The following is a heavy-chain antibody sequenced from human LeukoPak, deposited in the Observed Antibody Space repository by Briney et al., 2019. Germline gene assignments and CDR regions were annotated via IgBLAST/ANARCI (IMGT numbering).Heavy chain of an antibody. Sequence: SGGSLRLSCAASGFTFSSYWMTWVRQAPGKGLEWVTNIRQDGSEKFYVDSVKGRFTISRDNAKNSLYLQTNSLRAEDTAVYYCARSPPSRLWFGELQLPFDYWGQGTLVTVSS. CDR3: ARSPPSRLWFGELQLPFDY. CDR2: IRQDGSEK. J-gene: IGHJ4*02. D-gene: IGHD3-10*01. V-gene: IGHV3-7*01. CDR1: GFTFSSYW.